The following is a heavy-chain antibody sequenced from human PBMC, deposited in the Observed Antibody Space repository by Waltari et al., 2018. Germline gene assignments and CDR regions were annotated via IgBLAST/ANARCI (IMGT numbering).Heavy chain of an antibody. Sequence: QVQLQESGPGLVKPSETLSLTCAVSGYSISSGYYWGWIRQPPGKGLEWIGSIYHSGSTYYNPSLKSRVTISVDTSKNQFSLKLSSVTAADTAVYYCALSYSSSWSLFDYWGQGTLVTVSS. CDR1: GYSISSGYY. D-gene: IGHD6-13*01. CDR2: IYHSGST. CDR3: ALSYSSSWSLFDY. V-gene: IGHV4-38-2*01. J-gene: IGHJ4*02.